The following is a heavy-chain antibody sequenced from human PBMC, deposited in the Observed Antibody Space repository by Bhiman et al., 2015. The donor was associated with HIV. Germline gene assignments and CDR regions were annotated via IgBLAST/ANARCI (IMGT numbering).Heavy chain of an antibody. Sequence: VQLVESGGGVVQPGGSLRLSCAASGFTFSNYGMHWVRQAPGKGLEWVAFIQFDGTNKYYVDSVKGRFTISRDNSKNTLYLQMNSLRAEDMAVYFCAGWYFYDDAFDIWGQGTMVIVSS. J-gene: IGHJ3*02. CDR1: GFTFSNYG. D-gene: IGHD6-19*01. CDR3: AGWYFYDDAFDI. CDR2: IQFDGTNK. V-gene: IGHV3-30*02.